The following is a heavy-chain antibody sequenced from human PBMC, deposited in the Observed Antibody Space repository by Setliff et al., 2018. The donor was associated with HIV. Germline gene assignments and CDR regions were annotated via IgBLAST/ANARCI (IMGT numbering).Heavy chain of an antibody. J-gene: IGHJ4*02. CDR2: IYPGDSDV. CDR1: GYTFTNHW. CDR3: VRQPCSGGSCYSRDFDY. Sequence: GESLKISCQASGYTFTNHWIGWVRQMPGEGLEWMAIIYPGDSDVRYNPSFQGQVTVSVDKSINTAYLQWSSLKASDTATYYCVRQPCSGGSCYSRDFDYWGQGTLVTVSS. D-gene: IGHD2-15*01. V-gene: IGHV5-51*01.